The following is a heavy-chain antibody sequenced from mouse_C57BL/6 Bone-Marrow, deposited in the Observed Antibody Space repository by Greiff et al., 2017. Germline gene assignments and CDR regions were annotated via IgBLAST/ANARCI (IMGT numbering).Heavy chain of an antibody. J-gene: IGHJ3*01. D-gene: IGHD1-1*01. CDR3: ARDPVTTVVPFAY. V-gene: IGHV5-4*01. Sequence: EVKLQESGGGLVKPGGSLKLSCAASGFTFSSYAMSWVRQTPEKRLEWVATISDGGSYTYYPDNVKGRFTISRDNAKNNLYLQMSHLKSEDTAMYYCARDPVTTVVPFAYWGQGTLVTVSA. CDR1: GFTFSSYA. CDR2: ISDGGSYT.